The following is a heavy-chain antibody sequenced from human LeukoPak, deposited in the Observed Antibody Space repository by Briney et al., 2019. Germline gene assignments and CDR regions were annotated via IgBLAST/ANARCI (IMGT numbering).Heavy chain of an antibody. CDR1: GGSISSGDYY. CDR3: ARGSTEGYSYGYRRVSFDY. CDR2: ISYSGNT. Sequence: SETLSLTCTVSGGSISSGDYYWSWIRQPPGKGLEWIAYISYSGNTFYNPSLQSPVTISVDTSNNQFSLKLSSVTAADTAVHYCARGSTEGYSYGYRRVSFDYWGQGALVTVSS. J-gene: IGHJ4*02. D-gene: IGHD5-18*01. V-gene: IGHV4-30-4*01.